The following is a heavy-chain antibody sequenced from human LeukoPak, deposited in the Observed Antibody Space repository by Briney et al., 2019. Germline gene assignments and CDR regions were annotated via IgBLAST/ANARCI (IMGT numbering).Heavy chain of an antibody. V-gene: IGHV3-23*01. CDR3: AKDSGLYCSSTSCYSDYFDY. CDR1: GFTFSSYA. J-gene: IGHJ4*02. CDR2: ISGSGGST. Sequence: GGSLRLSCAASGFTFSSYAMSWVRQAPGKGLEWVSAISGSGGSTYYADSVKGRFTISRDNSKNTLYLQMNSLRAEDTAVYYCAKDSGLYCSSTSCYSDYFDYWGQGTLVTVSS. D-gene: IGHD2-2*01.